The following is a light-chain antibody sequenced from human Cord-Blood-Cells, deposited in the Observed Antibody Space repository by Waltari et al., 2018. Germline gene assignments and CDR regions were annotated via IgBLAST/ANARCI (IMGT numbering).Light chain of an antibody. Sequence: QSALTQPASVSGSPGQSITISCTGTSSDVGRYNLVSWYQQHPGKAPKLLIYEGRKRPSGVSNRFSGSKSGNTASLTIAGLQAEDEADYYCCSYAGSSTYVFGTGTKVTVL. CDR2: EGR. V-gene: IGLV2-23*01. J-gene: IGLJ1*01. CDR1: SSDVGRYNL. CDR3: CSYAGSSTYV.